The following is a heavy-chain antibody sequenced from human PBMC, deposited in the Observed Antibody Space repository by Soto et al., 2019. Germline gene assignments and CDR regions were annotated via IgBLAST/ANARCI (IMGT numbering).Heavy chain of an antibody. D-gene: IGHD2-15*01. V-gene: IGHV4-61*08. J-gene: IGHJ4*01. CDR3: VRTSTGYGHGDY. Sequence: SETLSLTCTVSGDSVSSGASHWTWIRQSPGKGLEWIGYIYHNATADCNPSLKSRVTISVDTSKNQISLKLTSVTAADTAVYYCVRTSTGYGHGDYWGHGTLVTVSS. CDR1: GDSVSSGASH. CDR2: IYHNATA.